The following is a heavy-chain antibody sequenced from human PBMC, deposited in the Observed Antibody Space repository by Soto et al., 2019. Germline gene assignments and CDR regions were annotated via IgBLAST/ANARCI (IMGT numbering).Heavy chain of an antibody. V-gene: IGHV3-23*01. D-gene: IGHD6-25*01. CDR3: AKLLAAAASWDAFDI. Sequence: EVQLLESGGGLVQPGGSLRLSCATSGFTFGNYAMSWVRQAPGKGLEWVSGITGGGGLTNYEDPVKGRFTISRDNSWNTLYLQLNSLRAEDTALYYCAKLLAAAASWDAFDIWGQGTMVTVSS. J-gene: IGHJ3*02. CDR2: ITGGGGLT. CDR1: GFTFGNYA.